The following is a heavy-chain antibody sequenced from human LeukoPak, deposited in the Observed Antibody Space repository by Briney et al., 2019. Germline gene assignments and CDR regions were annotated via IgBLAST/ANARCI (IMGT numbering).Heavy chain of an antibody. CDR1: GGSFSGYY. Sequence: SETLSLTCAVYGGSFSGYYWSWIRQPPGKGLEWIGEINNSGSTNYNPALKSRVTISVDTSKNQFSLKLSSVTAADTAVYYCRANWFDPWGQGTLVTVSS. CDR2: INNSGST. V-gene: IGHV4-34*01. CDR3: RANWFDP. J-gene: IGHJ5*02.